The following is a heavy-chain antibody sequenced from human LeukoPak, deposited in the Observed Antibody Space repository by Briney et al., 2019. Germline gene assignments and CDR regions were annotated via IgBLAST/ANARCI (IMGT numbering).Heavy chain of an antibody. CDR1: GGSISSSSYY. V-gene: IGHV4-39*01. D-gene: IGHD2-21*02. J-gene: IGHJ4*02. CDR2: IYYSGST. Sequence: SETLSLTCTVSGGSISSSSYYWGWIGQPPGKGLEWIGSIYYSGSTYYNPSLKSRVTISVDTSKNQFSLKLSSVTAADTAVYYCATHIVLVTAMVDYWGQGTLVTVSS. CDR3: ATHIVLVTAMVDY.